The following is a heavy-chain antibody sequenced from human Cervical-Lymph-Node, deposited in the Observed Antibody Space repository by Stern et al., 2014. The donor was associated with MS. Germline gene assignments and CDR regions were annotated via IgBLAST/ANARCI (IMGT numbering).Heavy chain of an antibody. V-gene: IGHV1-69*01. CDR2: IIPLFGTA. J-gene: IGHJ1*01. Sequence: VQLVESGAEVKKPGSSVKVSCKASGGTFSSYAISWVRQAPGQGLEWMGGIIPLFGTANYAQKFTGRVTITAEASTITAYMELSSLRSEDTAVYYCARLRSGSYYGYFQHWGQGTLVTVSS. CDR1: GGTFSSYA. D-gene: IGHD1-26*01. CDR3: ARLRSGSYYGYFQH.